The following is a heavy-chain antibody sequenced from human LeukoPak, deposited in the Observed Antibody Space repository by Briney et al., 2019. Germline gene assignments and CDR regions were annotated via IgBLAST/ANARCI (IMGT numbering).Heavy chain of an antibody. J-gene: IGHJ4*02. CDR3: ARDWTVAGLPFDY. Sequence: GGSLRLSCAASGFTFSSYSMNWVRQAPGKGLEWVSSISSSSSYIYYADSVKGRFTISRDNAKNSLHLQMNSLRAEDTAVYYCARDWTVAGLPFDYWGQGTLVTVSS. V-gene: IGHV3-21*01. D-gene: IGHD6-19*01. CDR1: GFTFSSYS. CDR2: ISSSSSYI.